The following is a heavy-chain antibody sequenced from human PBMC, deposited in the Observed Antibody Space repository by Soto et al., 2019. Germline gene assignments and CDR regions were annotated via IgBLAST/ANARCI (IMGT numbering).Heavy chain of an antibody. CDR2: SSPRGDTI. Sequence: GGSLRLSCIASGFSLANYPMNWVRQTPGKGLEWISYSSPRGDTIYYADSVEGRFTISRDNARNSLSLHMSSLRDEDSALYYCAKGPHTNVGWPYYFESWGQGVPVTVSS. CDR3: AKGPHTNVGWPYYFES. D-gene: IGHD6-19*01. V-gene: IGHV3-48*02. CDR1: GFSLANYP. J-gene: IGHJ4*02.